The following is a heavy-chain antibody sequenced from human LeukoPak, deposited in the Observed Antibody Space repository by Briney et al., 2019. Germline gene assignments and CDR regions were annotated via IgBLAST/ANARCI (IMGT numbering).Heavy chain of an antibody. Sequence: SETLSLTCTVSGYSISSGYYWGWIRQPPGKGLEWIGSIYHSGSTYYNPSLKSRVTISVDTSKNQFSLKLSSVTAADTAVYYCARDPGWPYDLRSGSNWFDPWGQGTLVTVSS. D-gene: IGHD3-3*01. CDR3: ARDPGWPYDLRSGSNWFDP. V-gene: IGHV4-38-2*02. J-gene: IGHJ5*02. CDR1: GYSISSGYY. CDR2: IYHSGST.